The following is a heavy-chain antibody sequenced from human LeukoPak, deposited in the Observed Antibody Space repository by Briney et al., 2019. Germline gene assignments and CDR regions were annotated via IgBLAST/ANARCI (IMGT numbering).Heavy chain of an antibody. CDR2: IYYSGCT. J-gene: IGHJ3*02. CDR3: ARTYCDSTTCYDAFDI. V-gene: IGHV4-59*01. Sequence: SETLSLTCTVSGGSINSYYWSWIRQPPGKGLEWIAYIYYSGCTNYNPSLKSRVTISIDTSKNQFSLKLRSVTAADTAVYYCARTYCDSTTCYDAFDIWGQGTVVTVSS. CDR1: GGSINSYY. D-gene: IGHD2-2*01.